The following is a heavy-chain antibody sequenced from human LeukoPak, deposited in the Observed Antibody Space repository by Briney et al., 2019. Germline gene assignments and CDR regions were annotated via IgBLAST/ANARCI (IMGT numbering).Heavy chain of an antibody. V-gene: IGHV3-15*01. CDR1: GFTFSNAW. D-gene: IGHD3-10*01. Sequence: PGGSLRLSCAASGFTFSNAWMSWVRQAPGKGLEWVGRIKSKTDGGTTDYAAPVKGRFTISRDDSKNTLYLQMNSLKTEDTAVYYCTTESLWFGELLWFVYWGQGTLVTVSS. CDR2: IKSKTDGGTT. CDR3: TTESLWFGELLWFVY. J-gene: IGHJ4*02.